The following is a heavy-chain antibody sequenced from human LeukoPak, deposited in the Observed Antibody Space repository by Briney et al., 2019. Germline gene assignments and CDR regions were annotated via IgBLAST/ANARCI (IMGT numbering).Heavy chain of an antibody. CDR3: ARGRGSTTVETYLVGPDY. D-gene: IGHD4-23*01. J-gene: IGHJ4*02. CDR2: ISAYNGNT. V-gene: IGHV1-18*01. Sequence: ASVKVSCKASGYTFTSYGISWVRQAPGQGLEWMGWISAYNGNTNYAQKLQGRVTMTTDTSTSTAYMELRSLRSDDTAVYYCARGRGSTTVETYLVGPDYWGQGTLVTVSS. CDR1: GYTFTSYG.